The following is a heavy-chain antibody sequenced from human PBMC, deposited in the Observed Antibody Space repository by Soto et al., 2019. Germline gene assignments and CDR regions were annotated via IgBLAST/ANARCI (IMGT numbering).Heavy chain of an antibody. CDR1: GFSLSTSGVG. Sequence: QITLKESGPTLVKPTQTLTLTCTFSGFSLSTSGVGVGWIRQPPGKALEWLALIYWDDDKRYSPSLKSRLTINNDTSKNQVVLTMTNMDPVDTATYYCAHSGIVGATFDYWGQGTLVTVSS. J-gene: IGHJ4*02. CDR3: AHSGIVGATFDY. V-gene: IGHV2-5*02. CDR2: IYWDDDK. D-gene: IGHD1-26*01.